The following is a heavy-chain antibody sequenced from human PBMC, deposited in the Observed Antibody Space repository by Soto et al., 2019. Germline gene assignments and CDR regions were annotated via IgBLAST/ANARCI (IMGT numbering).Heavy chain of an antibody. D-gene: IGHD3-10*01. CDR3: ARIPGYYGSQSYTFFDY. CDR2: INWDDDK. Sequence: GSGPTLVNPTHTLTLTCTFSGFSRSTLAMCLMWMRESPVKALEWLALINWDDDKYYNTSLKTRLTISKDTSKNQVVLTMTNMDPVDTATYYCARIPGYYGSQSYTFFDYWGPGTLVTVSS. V-gene: IGHV2-70*01. J-gene: IGHJ4*02. CDR1: GFSRSTLAMC.